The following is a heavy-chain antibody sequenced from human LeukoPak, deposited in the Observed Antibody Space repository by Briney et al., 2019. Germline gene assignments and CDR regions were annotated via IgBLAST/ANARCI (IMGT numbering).Heavy chain of an antibody. CDR3: TTEYYGSFNY. D-gene: IGHD1-26*01. Sequence: GGSLRLSCAASGFTFSDAWMSWVRQAPGKGLEWVGRIRSNTAGGTSDYAAPVKGRFTISRDDSKNTLYLQMNSPIIEDTAVYFCTTEYYGSFNYWGQGTLVTVSS. J-gene: IGHJ4*02. CDR2: IRSNTAGGTS. V-gene: IGHV3-15*01. CDR1: GFTFSDAW.